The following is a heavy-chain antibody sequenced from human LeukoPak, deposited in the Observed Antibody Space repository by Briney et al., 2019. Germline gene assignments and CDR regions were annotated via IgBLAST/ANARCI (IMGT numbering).Heavy chain of an antibody. CDR3: ARGRFSYDSTGYSSFYY. CDR1: GFTFDDYA. D-gene: IGHD3-22*01. Sequence: GGSLRLSCAASGFTFDDYAMHWVRQAPGKGLEWVSGISWNSGSMGYADSVKGRFTISRDNAKNSLYLQMNTLRVEDTAVFYCARGRFSYDSTGYSSFYYWGQGTLVTVSS. V-gene: IGHV3-9*01. J-gene: IGHJ4*02. CDR2: ISWNSGSM.